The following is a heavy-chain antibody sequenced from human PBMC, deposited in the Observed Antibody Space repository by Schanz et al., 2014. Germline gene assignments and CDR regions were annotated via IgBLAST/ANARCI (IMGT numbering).Heavy chain of an antibody. J-gene: IGHJ6*03. Sequence: EVQLAESGGGLVQPGGSLRLSCSASTFTFDHYAMHWVRQAPGKGLEWVSNIPWNGAAIGYAGSVRGRFTISRDSAKNSLYLQMNSLRPEDTALYYCAKGSRSGSKVMDVWGKGTTVTVSS. D-gene: IGHD3-10*01. V-gene: IGHV3-9*01. CDR2: IPWNGAAI. CDR1: TFTFDHYA. CDR3: AKGSRSGSKVMDV.